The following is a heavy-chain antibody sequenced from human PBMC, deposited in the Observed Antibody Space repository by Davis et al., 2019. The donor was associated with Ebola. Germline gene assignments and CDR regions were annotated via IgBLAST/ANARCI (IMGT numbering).Heavy chain of an antibody. CDR2: IYWNDDR. D-gene: IGHD2-2*01. J-gene: IGHJ6*02. V-gene: IGHV2-5*01. CDR3: ARISYVYCSSTSCYSLYGMDV. Sequence: SGPTLVKPTQTLTLTCTFSGFSLSTSEVGVGWIRQPPGKALEWLALIYWNDDRRYTPSLKNRLTITKDTSKNQVVLTMTNMDPVDTATYYCARISYVYCSSTSCYSLYGMDVWGQGTTVTVSS. CDR1: GFSLSTSEVG.